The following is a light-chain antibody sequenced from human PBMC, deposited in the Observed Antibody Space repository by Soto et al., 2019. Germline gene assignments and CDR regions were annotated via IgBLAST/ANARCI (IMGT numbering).Light chain of an antibody. V-gene: IGLV2-14*01. CDR2: DVS. CDR3: CSYTRSGTLI. Sequence: QSALTQPASVSVSHGQSITLSCVGTSGDIGDYNYVSWYQQHPGKVPKVIIYDVSNRPSGVSYRFSGTKSGNTASLTVSGLQAEDEADYYCCSYTRSGTLIFGTGTKVTVL. CDR1: SGDIGDYNY. J-gene: IGLJ1*01.